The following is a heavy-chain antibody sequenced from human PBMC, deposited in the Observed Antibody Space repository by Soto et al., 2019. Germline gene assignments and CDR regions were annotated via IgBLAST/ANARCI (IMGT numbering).Heavy chain of an antibody. D-gene: IGHD1-26*01. J-gene: IGHJ4*02. Sequence: GGSLRLSCAASGFTFSSYGMHWVRQAPGKGLEWAAVISYDGTYKYFADSVKGRFTISRDNSKNTLYLQMNSLRAEDTAVYYCAKSSGSYIIDYWGQGTLVTVSS. CDR3: AKSSGSYIIDY. CDR2: ISYDGTYK. CDR1: GFTFSSYG. V-gene: IGHV3-30*18.